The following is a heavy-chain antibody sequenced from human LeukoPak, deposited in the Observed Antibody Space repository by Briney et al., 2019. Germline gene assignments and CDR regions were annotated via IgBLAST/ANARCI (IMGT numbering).Heavy chain of an antibody. Sequence: SGGSLRLSCAASGFTFSNYWMSWVRQAPGKGLEWVANMKQDGSEKYYVDSVKGRFTISRDNAKNSLYLQMNSLRAEDTAIYYCARGNQLLYWGQGTLVTVSS. CDR3: ARGNQLLY. CDR2: MKQDGSEK. CDR1: GFTFSNYW. V-gene: IGHV3-7*01. J-gene: IGHJ4*02. D-gene: IGHD2-2*01.